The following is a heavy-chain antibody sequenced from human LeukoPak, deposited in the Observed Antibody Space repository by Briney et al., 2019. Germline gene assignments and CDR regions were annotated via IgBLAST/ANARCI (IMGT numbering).Heavy chain of an antibody. CDR1: GFSFSSYG. CDR2: ISSSSSTI. V-gene: IGHV3-48*01. D-gene: IGHD3-3*01. Sequence: GGSLRLSCAASGFSFSSYGMSWVRQAPGKGLEWVSYISSSSSTIYYADSVKGRFTISRDNAKNSLYLQMNSLRAEDTAVYYCARVPNYDFWSALYYMDVWGKGTTVTVSS. CDR3: ARVPNYDFWSALYYMDV. J-gene: IGHJ6*03.